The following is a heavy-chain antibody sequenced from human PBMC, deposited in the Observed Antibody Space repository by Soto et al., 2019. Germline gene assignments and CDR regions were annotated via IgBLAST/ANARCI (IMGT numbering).Heavy chain of an antibody. Sequence: EVQLLESGGGLVQPGGSLRLSCAAAGFAFRSYAMSWVRQAPGKGLEWVSSISGSTTGTYYADAVKGRFTITRDNSNNTLYLQMNSLRAEDTAVYYCAKDRGVIDPFDYWGQGALVTVSS. D-gene: IGHD3-16*02. CDR1: GFAFRSYA. CDR2: ISGSTTGT. CDR3: AKDRGVIDPFDY. V-gene: IGHV3-23*01. J-gene: IGHJ4*02.